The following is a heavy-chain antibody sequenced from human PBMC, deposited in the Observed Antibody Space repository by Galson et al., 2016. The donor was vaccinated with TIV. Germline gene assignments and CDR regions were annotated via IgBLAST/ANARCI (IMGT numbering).Heavy chain of an antibody. V-gene: IGHV3-7*01. CDR3: ARMLFDIVQAPAATPTGYFDP. D-gene: IGHD2-2*01. J-gene: IGHJ5*02. CDR2: INDGGSEK. Sequence: SLRLSCAASRFSFHTYWMSWLRQAPGKGLEWVASINDGGSEKDYVDSVKGRFTISRDNAQTSLYLQMDSLRAEDMAVYYCARMLFDIVQAPAATPTGYFDPWGQGTLVTVSS. CDR1: RFSFHTYW.